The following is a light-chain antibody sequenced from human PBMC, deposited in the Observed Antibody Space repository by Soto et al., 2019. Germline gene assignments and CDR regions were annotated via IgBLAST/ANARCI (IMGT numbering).Light chain of an antibody. V-gene: IGKV1-5*03. CDR3: QQYKSYPYT. CDR1: QSISSW. Sequence: DIQMTQSPSTLSASVGDRVTITCRASQSISSWLAWYQQKPGKAPKLLIYQASSLETGVPSRFSGSASGTDFNLIISSLQTDDFATYFCQQYKSYPYTFGQETKVEIK. J-gene: IGKJ2*01. CDR2: QAS.